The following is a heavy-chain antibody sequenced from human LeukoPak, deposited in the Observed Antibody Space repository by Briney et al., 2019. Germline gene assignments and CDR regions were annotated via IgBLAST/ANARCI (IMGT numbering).Heavy chain of an antibody. J-gene: IGHJ4*02. CDR1: GYTFTSYA. D-gene: IGHD3-22*01. CDR3: ARDNGDYYDSSGYYTPVPFDY. Sequence: ASVKVSCKASGYTFTSYAMHWVRQAPGQRLEWMGWINAGNGNTKYSQKFQGRVTITRDTSASTAYMELSSLRSEDTAVYYCARDNGDYYDSSGYYTPVPFDYWGQGTLVTAPS. V-gene: IGHV1-3*01. CDR2: INAGNGNT.